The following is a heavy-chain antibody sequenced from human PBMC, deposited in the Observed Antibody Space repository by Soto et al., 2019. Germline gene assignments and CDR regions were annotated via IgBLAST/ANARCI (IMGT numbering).Heavy chain of an antibody. V-gene: IGHV3-33*01. CDR1: GFTFSSYG. CDR3: ARDGGSYGHFDY. Sequence: QVQLVESGGGVVQPGRSLRLSCAASGFTFSSYGMHWVRQAPGKGLEWVAVIWYDGSNKYYADSVKGRFTISRDNSKTTLYLQMNSLRAEDTAVYYCARDGGSYGHFDYWGQGTLVTVCS. D-gene: IGHD1-26*01. CDR2: IWYDGSNK. J-gene: IGHJ4*02.